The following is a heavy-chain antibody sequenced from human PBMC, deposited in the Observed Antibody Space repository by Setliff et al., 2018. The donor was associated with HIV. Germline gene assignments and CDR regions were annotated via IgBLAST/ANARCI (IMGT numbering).Heavy chain of an antibody. CDR3: AKRKGNYDYYFDY. V-gene: IGHV1-2*06. D-gene: IGHD4-4*01. J-gene: IGHJ4*02. CDR2: INPNSGGT. Sequence: ASVKVSCKASGGTFSSYVVSWVRQAPGQGLEWMGRINPNSGGTNYAQKFQGRVTMTRDTSVSTAYMELSRLRSDDTAVYYCAKRKGNYDYYFDYWGQGTLVTVSS. CDR1: GGTFSSYV.